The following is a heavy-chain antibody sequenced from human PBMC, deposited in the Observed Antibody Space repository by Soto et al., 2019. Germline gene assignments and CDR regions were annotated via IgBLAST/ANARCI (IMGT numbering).Heavy chain of an antibody. D-gene: IGHD2-2*02. V-gene: IGHV4-39*01. Sequence: QLQLLESGPGLVEPSDTLSLTCTVSGGSISSSSYYWGWIRQPPGKGLEWIGSIYYSGSTYYNPSLKSRVTISVDTSKNQFSLKLGSVTAAETAVYYCARHALVPAAIGAMDVWGQGTTVTVSS. J-gene: IGHJ6*02. CDR3: ARHALVPAAIGAMDV. CDR1: GGSISSSSYY. CDR2: IYYSGST.